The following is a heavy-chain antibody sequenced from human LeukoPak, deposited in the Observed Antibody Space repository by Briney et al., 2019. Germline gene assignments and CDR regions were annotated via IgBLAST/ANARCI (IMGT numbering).Heavy chain of an antibody. V-gene: IGHV4-59*01. CDR1: GGSISSYY. CDR2: IYYSGST. Sequence: PSETLSLTCTVSGGSISSYYWSWTRQPPGKGLEWIGYIYYSGSTNYNPSLKSRVTISVDTSKNQFSLKLSSVTAADTAVYYCARVSTIFGVVTPWGQGTLVTVSS. D-gene: IGHD3-3*01. CDR3: ARVSTIFGVVTP. J-gene: IGHJ5*02.